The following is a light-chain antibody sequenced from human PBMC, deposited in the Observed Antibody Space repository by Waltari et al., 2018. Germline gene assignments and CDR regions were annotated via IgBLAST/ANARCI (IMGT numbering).Light chain of an antibody. CDR1: QSISCN. CDR2: GAS. Sequence: CRARQSISCNLAGDQQKPGQAPRLLIYGASTRASGTPARFSGSGSGTDFSLTSSSLQSEDFAVYFCQQYKTGPPCTFGQGTKVEVK. J-gene: IGKJ1*01. V-gene: IGKV3-15*01. CDR3: QQYKTGPPCT.